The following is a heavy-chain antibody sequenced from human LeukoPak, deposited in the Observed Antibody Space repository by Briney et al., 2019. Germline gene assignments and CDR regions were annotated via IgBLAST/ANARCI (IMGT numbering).Heavy chain of an antibody. Sequence: SQTLSLTCAVSGGSISSGGYSWSWLRQPPGTGLEWIGYIYHSGSTYYNPSLKSRVTISVDRSKNQFSLKLSSVTAADTAVYYCARVYGDYSRRPIWYFDLWGRGTLVTVSS. J-gene: IGHJ2*01. CDR1: GGSISSGGYS. CDR2: IYHSGST. CDR3: ARVYGDYSRRPIWYFDL. V-gene: IGHV4-30-2*01. D-gene: IGHD4-17*01.